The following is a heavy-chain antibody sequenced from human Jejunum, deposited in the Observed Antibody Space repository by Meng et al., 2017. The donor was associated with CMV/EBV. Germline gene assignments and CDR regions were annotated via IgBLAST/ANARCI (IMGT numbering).Heavy chain of an antibody. CDR2: INPELGNA. CDR1: GYNFIAYG. V-gene: IGHV1-18*01. Sequence: SGYNFIAYGLSWVRQAPGQALGWVGWINPELGNAHYRDRFRGRVTLTTDTSSATAYMELHGLTSDDSAIYYCARDPLSGIAAFDVWGPGTMVTVSS. CDR3: ARDPLSGIAAFDV. D-gene: IGHD3-10*01. J-gene: IGHJ3*01.